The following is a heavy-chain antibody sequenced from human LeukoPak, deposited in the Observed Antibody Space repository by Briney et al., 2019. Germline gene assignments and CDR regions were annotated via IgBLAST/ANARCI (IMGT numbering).Heavy chain of an antibody. CDR2: INHSGST. Sequence: TSSETLSLTCAVYGGSFSGYYWSWIRQPPGKGLEWIGEINHSGSTNYNPSLKSRVTISVDTSKNQFSLKLTSVPAADTAVYYCARSGRVYMVRGAAPFDLWGRGTLVTVSS. CDR1: GGSFSGYY. CDR3: ARSGRVYMVRGAAPFDL. D-gene: IGHD3-10*01. J-gene: IGHJ2*01. V-gene: IGHV4-34*01.